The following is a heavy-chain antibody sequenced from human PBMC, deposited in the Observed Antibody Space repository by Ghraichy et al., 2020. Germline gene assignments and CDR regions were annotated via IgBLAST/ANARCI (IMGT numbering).Heavy chain of an antibody. D-gene: IGHD6-19*01. Sequence: LVKVSCKASGGTFSSYAISWVRQAPGQGLEWMGGIIPIFGTANYAQKFQGRVTITADESTSTAYMELSSLRSEDTAVYYCARVYGYSSGWCWYAFDIWGQGTMVTVSS. CDR2: IIPIFGTA. CDR1: GGTFSSYA. J-gene: IGHJ3*02. CDR3: ARVYGYSSGWCWYAFDI. V-gene: IGHV1-69*13.